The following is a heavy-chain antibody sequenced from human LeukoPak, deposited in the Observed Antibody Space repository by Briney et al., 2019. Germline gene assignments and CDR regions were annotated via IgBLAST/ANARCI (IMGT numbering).Heavy chain of an antibody. Sequence: GGSLRLSCAASGFTFSSYGMNWVRQAPGKGLEWVSYISSSSSTIYYADSVKGRFTISRDNAKNSLYLQMNSLRDEDTAVYYCARGVGPSDRYFDWLLLDYFDYWGQGTLVTVSS. CDR1: GFTFSSYG. J-gene: IGHJ4*02. D-gene: IGHD3-9*01. V-gene: IGHV3-48*02. CDR3: ARGVGPSDRYFDWLLLDYFDY. CDR2: ISSSSSTI.